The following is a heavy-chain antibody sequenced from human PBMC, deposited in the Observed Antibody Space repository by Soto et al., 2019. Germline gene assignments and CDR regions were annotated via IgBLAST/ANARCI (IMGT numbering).Heavy chain of an antibody. V-gene: IGHV4-4*07. CDR1: GDSITSYY. CDR2: TYITGDT. Sequence: QVQLQESGPGLVKPSETLSLTCSVSGDSITSYYWSWIRQSAGKGLVWIGRTYITGDTNYNTSLKSRVTMSLDTSKNQLSLKLSSVTAADTAVYYCAREYTETVDGPTPFYFDYWGQGTPVTVSS. J-gene: IGHJ4*02. D-gene: IGHD6-19*01. CDR3: AREYTETVDGPTPFYFDY.